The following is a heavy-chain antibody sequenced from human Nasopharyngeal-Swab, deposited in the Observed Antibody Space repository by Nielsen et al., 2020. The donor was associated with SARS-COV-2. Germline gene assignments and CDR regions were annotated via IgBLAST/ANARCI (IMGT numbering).Heavy chain of an antibody. D-gene: IGHD2-15*01. CDR3: AKDSGAGFCSGGTCFPTNH. J-gene: IGHJ5*02. CDR1: GFTFTSYA. V-gene: IGHV3-23*01. CDR2: ISGSGDNT. Sequence: GESLKISCAASGFTFTSYAINWVRQAPGKGLERVSGISGSGDNTYYADSVRGRFIISRDTSKNTLYLQMNSLRAEDTALYYCAKDSGAGFCSGGTCFPTNHWGQGTLVTVSS.